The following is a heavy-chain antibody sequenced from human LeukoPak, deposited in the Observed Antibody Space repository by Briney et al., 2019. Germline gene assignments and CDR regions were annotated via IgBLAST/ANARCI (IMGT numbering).Heavy chain of an antibody. CDR3: ARGRSYGFDFDS. D-gene: IGHD5-18*01. J-gene: IGHJ4*02. V-gene: IGHV4-61*01. CDR2: KYYSGST. CDR1: GVSINTCCYY. Sequence: SETLSLTCDVSGVSINTCCYYWTWLRQPPGKGVGWIGYKYYSGSTSYNSSLRSRLTISLDSSKNQFSLRLTSVTAADTAVYYCARGRSYGFDFDSWGPGTLVIVSS.